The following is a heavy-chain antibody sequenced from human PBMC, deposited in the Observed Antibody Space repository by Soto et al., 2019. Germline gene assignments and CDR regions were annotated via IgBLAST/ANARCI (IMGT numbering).Heavy chain of an antibody. V-gene: IGHV4-59*08. CDR1: GGSISSYY. D-gene: IGHD3-10*01. CDR3: ARQGFGPLHGLVDV. J-gene: IGHJ6*02. CDR2: VHHSWGS. Sequence: QVQLQESGPGLVKPSETLSLSCTVSGGSISSYYWSWFRQSPGKRMEWIGYVHHSWGSSYNPSLQSRVPISLDTSKSQFPPKVTSVTATDTAVYYCARQGFGPLHGLVDVWGQGTTVTVSS.